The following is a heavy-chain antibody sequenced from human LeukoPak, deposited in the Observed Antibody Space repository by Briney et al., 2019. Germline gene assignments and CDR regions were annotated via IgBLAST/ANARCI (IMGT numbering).Heavy chain of an antibody. V-gene: IGHV3-64D*09. J-gene: IGHJ4*02. CDR2: VSGNGGST. CDR3: VKLSSRVSQTIDY. CDR1: GFTFSIYA. D-gene: IGHD6-13*01. Sequence: GGSLRLSCSASGFTFSIYAMHWVRQAPGKGLQYVSAVSGNGGSTYYADSVKARFTISRDNSKNTLYLQMSSLRAEDTAMYYCVKLSSRVSQTIDYWGQGTLVTVSS.